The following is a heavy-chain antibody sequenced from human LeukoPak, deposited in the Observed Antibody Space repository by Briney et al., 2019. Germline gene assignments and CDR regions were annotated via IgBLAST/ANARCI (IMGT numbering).Heavy chain of an antibody. CDR3: ARGSVGFLENYMDV. CDR1: GFTFSSYW. CDR2: IKQDRSEK. J-gene: IGHJ6*03. D-gene: IGHD3-3*01. Sequence: PGGSLRLSCAASGFTFSSYWMSWVRQAPGKGLEWVANIKQDRSEKYYVDSVKGRFTISRDNAKNSLYLQMNSLRAEDTAVYYCARGSVGFLENYMDVWGKGTTVTVSS. V-gene: IGHV3-7*04.